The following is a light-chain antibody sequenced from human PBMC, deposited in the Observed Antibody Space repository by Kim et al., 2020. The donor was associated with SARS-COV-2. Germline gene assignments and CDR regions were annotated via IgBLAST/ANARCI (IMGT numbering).Light chain of an antibody. CDR2: QDN. Sequence: SVSPGQTARITCSGDKLGDKYAFWYQQKPGHSPVLVIYQDNKRPSGIPERFSGSNSANTATLTISGTQAMDEADYYCQAWDRSTAVFGGWTQLTVL. CDR1: KLGDKY. J-gene: IGLJ2*01. V-gene: IGLV3-1*01. CDR3: QAWDRSTAV.